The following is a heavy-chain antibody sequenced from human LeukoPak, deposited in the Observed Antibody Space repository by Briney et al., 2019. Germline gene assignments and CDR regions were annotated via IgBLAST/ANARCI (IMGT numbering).Heavy chain of an antibody. CDR2: IYSSGST. Sequence: SETLSLTCTVSGGSISSYYWSWIRQPPGKGLEWIGYIYSSGSTNYNPSLKSRVTISVDTSKNQFSLKLSSVTAADTGVYYCARTRQWLDRGFDYWGQGTLVTVSS. D-gene: IGHD6-19*01. CDR3: ARTRQWLDRGFDY. CDR1: GGSISSYY. J-gene: IGHJ4*02. V-gene: IGHV4-59*08.